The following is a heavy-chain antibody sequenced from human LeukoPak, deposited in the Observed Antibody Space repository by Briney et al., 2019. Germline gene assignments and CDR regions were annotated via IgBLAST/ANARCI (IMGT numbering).Heavy chain of an antibody. D-gene: IGHD3/OR15-3a*01. V-gene: IGHV4-39*01. CDR3: ARVPRGDWGYFDY. Sequence: SETLSLTCTVSGGSISSSSYYWGWIRQPPGKGLEWIGSIYYSGSTYYNPSLKSRVTISVDTSKNQFSLKLSSVTAADTAVYYCARVPRGDWGYFDYWGQGTLVTVSS. CDR2: IYYSGST. CDR1: GGSISSSSYY. J-gene: IGHJ4*02.